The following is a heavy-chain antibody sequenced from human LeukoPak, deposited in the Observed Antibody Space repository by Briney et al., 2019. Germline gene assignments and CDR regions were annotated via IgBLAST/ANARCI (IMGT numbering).Heavy chain of an antibody. J-gene: IGHJ5*02. Sequence: GGSLRLSCAASGFTFSSYGMHWVRQAPGKGLEWVAVIWYDGSNKYYADSVKGRFTISRDNSKNTLYLQMNSLRAEDTAVYYCAKDGVDYSNYCRFDPWGQRTLVTLSS. CDR1: GFTFSSYG. V-gene: IGHV3-33*06. CDR2: IWYDGSNK. CDR3: AKDGVDYSNYCRFDP. D-gene: IGHD4-11*01.